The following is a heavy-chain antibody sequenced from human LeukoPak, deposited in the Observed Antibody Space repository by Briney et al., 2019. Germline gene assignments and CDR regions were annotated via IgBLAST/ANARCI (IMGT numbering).Heavy chain of an antibody. CDR2: IYYSGST. D-gene: IGHD3-22*01. Sequence: SETLSLTCTVSGGSISSYYWSWIRQPPGKGLEWIGYIYYSGSTNYNPSLKSRVTISVDTSKNQFSLKLSSVTAADTAVYYCARIGSYYYYYMDVWGKGSTVTVSS. CDR1: GGSISSYY. J-gene: IGHJ6*03. V-gene: IGHV4-59*12. CDR3: ARIGSYYYYYMDV.